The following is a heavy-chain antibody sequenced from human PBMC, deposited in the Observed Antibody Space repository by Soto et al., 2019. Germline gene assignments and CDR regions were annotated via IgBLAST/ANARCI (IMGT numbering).Heavy chain of an antibody. CDR3: ARDRSPLDYDFWSGYYPPDYYYYGMDV. CDR2: INPSGGST. J-gene: IGHJ6*02. V-gene: IGHV1-46*01. Sequence: ASVKVSCKASGYTFTSYYMHWVRQAPGQGLEWMGIINPSGGSTSYAQKFQGRVTMTRDTSTSTVYMELSSLRSEDTAVYYCARDRSPLDYDFWSGYYPPDYYYYGMDVWGQGTTVTVSS. CDR1: GYTFTSYY. D-gene: IGHD3-3*01.